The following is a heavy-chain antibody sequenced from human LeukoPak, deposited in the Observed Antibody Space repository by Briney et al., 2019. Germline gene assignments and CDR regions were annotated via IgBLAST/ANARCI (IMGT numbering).Heavy chain of an antibody. CDR3: ARGLWFGLYGMDV. D-gene: IGHD3-10*01. CDR1: GFTFNSYA. CDR2: ISSNGGST. J-gene: IGHJ6*02. V-gene: IGHV3-64*01. Sequence: PGGSLRLSCAASGFTFNSYAMHWVRQAPGKGLEYVSAISSNGGSTYYANSVKGRFTISRDNSKNTLYLQMGSLRAEDMAVYYCARGLWFGLYGMDVWGQGTTVTVSS.